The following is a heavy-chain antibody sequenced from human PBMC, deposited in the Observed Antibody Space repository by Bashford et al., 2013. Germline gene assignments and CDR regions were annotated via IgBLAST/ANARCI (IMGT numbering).Heavy chain of an antibody. J-gene: IGHJ5*02. V-gene: IGHV1-2*02. D-gene: IGHD3-10*01. CDR3: ARNVSLSRGGHKYNWFDP. Sequence: VASVKVSCKASGYTFTGYFMHWVRQAPGQGLEWVGWIDPNSGATKYEQKFQGRVTVTTDTSISTAYLELSRLSSDDTAVYYCARNVSLSRGGHKYNWFDPWGQGTLVTVSS. CDR2: IDPNSGAT. CDR1: GYTFTGYF.